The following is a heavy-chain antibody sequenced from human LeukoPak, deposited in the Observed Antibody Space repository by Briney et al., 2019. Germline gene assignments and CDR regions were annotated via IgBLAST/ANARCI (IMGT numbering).Heavy chain of an antibody. CDR3: ARVTPGYTGGGADYYYMDV. V-gene: IGHV4-30-4*08. CDR1: GGSVSSGYHY. D-gene: IGHD6-25*01. Sequence: SQTLSLXCTVSGGSVSSGYHYWSWIRRPPGKNLEWIGYISYSGITSYNPYLESRVSISVDTSKNQFSLKLDSVTAADTAIYYCARVTPGYTGGGADYYYMDVWGKGTTVTVSS. CDR2: ISYSGIT. J-gene: IGHJ6*03.